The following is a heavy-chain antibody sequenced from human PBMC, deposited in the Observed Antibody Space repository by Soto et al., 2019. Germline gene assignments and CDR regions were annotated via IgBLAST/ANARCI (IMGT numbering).Heavy chain of an antibody. CDR1: GGTFSSYA. V-gene: IGHV1-69*13. J-gene: IGHJ4*02. Sequence: GASVKVSCKASGGTFSSYAISWVRQAPGQGLEWMGGIIPIFGTANYAQKFQGRVTITADGSTSTAYMELSSLRSEDTAVYYCARDRGGLVATTLYYFDYWGQGTLVTVSS. D-gene: IGHD5-12*01. CDR2: IIPIFGTA. CDR3: ARDRGGLVATTLYYFDY.